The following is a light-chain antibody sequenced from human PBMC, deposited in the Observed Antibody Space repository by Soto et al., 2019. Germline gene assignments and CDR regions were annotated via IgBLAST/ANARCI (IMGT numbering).Light chain of an antibody. V-gene: IGKV3-20*01. CDR2: GAS. J-gene: IGKJ1*01. CDR3: QQYGSSPWT. Sequence: TVLTQSPGTLSLSPGERATLPCRASQTIRSNYLAWYRQTPGQAPRLLIYGASNRATGIADRFSGSGSGTDFTLIISRLEPEDFALYYCQQYGSSPWTFGQGTKVEIK. CDR1: QTIRSNY.